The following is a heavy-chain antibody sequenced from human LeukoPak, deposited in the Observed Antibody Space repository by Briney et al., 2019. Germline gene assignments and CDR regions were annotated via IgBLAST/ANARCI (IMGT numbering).Heavy chain of an antibody. Sequence: PSETLSLTCTVSGDSISNYYWSWIRQPPGKGLEWIGYIYYSGSTNYNPSLKSRVTISIDTSKNQFPLKLSSVTAADTAVYYCARGVVPAAVVGFDPWGQGTLVTVSS. CDR2: IYYSGST. V-gene: IGHV4-59*01. D-gene: IGHD2-2*01. J-gene: IGHJ5*02. CDR1: GDSISNYY. CDR3: ARGVVPAAVVGFDP.